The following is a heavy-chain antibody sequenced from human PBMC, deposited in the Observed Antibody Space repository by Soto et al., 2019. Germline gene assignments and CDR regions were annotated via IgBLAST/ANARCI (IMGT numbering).Heavy chain of an antibody. CDR3: ISDSSGYYQFDY. Sequence: LRLSCAASGFTFSGSAIHWVRQASGKGLEWVGRIRSKTNRYATAYVASVKGRFTISRDDSKNTAYLQMNSLKTEDTAVYYCISDSSGYYQFDYWGQGTVVTVSS. CDR2: IRSKTNRYAT. J-gene: IGHJ4*02. D-gene: IGHD3-22*01. V-gene: IGHV3-73*01. CDR1: GFTFSGSA.